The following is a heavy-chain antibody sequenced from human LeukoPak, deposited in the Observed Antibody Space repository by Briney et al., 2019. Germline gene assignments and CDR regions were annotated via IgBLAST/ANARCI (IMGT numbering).Heavy chain of an antibody. CDR1: GYNLTSYW. CDR3: ARKKGYVDY. CDR2: ICPGDSDT. D-gene: IGHD3-16*01. Sequence: GESLKISCKGSGYNLTSYWIGWVRQVPGKGLGWIGIICPGDSDTTYSPSFQCQVTMSADKSIITAYLKRSSVKASDSGMYYCARKKGYVDYWGQGTLVTVSS. V-gene: IGHV5-51*01. J-gene: IGHJ4*02.